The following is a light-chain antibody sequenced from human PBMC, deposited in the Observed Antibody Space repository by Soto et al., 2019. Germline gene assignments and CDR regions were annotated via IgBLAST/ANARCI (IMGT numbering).Light chain of an antibody. CDR3: QQSYTTSYT. CDR1: QSIISY. V-gene: IGKV1-39*01. CDR2: TTS. J-gene: IGKJ2*01. Sequence: DIQMTQSPSSLSASVRARVTITCRASQSIISYLNWFQQKPGKASNLLIYTTSNLPSGVLSRFSGSGSGTDYTLTISSLQPEDFATYYCQQSYTTSYTFGQGTKLEIE.